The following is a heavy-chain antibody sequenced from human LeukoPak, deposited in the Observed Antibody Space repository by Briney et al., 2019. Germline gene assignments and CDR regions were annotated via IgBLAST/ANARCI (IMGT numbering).Heavy chain of an antibody. CDR1: GFTFSSYN. Sequence: GGSLRLSCAASGFTFSSYNMNWVRQAPGKGLEWVSSISGVSSYIYYADSVRGRFTISRDNAKNSLYLQINSLRAEDTAVYYCARDPAYCGGDCCSVYQDAFDIWGQGTRVTVSS. D-gene: IGHD2-21*02. CDR2: ISGVSSYI. J-gene: IGHJ3*02. V-gene: IGHV3-21*01. CDR3: ARDPAYCGGDCCSVYQDAFDI.